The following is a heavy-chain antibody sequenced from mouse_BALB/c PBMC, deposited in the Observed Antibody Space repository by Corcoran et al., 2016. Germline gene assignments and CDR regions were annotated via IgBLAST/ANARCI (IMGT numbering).Heavy chain of an antibody. CDR1: GYSFTGYY. D-gene: IGHD1-2*01. J-gene: IGHJ4*01. Sequence: LVKTGASVKISCKASGYSFTGYYMHWVKQSHGKSLEWIGYISCYNGATSYNQKFKGKATFTVDTSSSTACMQFNSLTSEDSAVYYCAIITTAPYYAMDYWGQGTSVTVSS. CDR2: ISCYNGAT. V-gene: IGHV1S34*01. CDR3: AIITTAPYYAMDY.